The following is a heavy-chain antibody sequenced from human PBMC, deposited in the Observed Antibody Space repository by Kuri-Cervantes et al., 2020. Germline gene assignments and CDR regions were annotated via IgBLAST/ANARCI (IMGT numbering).Heavy chain of an antibody. V-gene: IGHV1-2*02. CDR1: GYTFTGYY. CDR3: ARGGTPDTAMVIPFDY. J-gene: IGHJ4*02. Sequence: ASVKVSCKASGYTFTGYYMHWVRQAPGQGLEWMGWINPNSGGTNYAQKFQGRVTMTRDTSISTAYMELRSLRKDDTAVYYCARGGTPDTAMVIPFDYWGQGALVTVSS. CDR2: INPNSGGT. D-gene: IGHD5-18*01.